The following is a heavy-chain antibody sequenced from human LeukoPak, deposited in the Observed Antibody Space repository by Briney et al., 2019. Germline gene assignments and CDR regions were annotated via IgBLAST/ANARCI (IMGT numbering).Heavy chain of an antibody. CDR1: GFTFGTYA. V-gene: IGHV3-23*01. J-gene: IGHJ4*02. CDR2: ISGSGGTT. CDR3: AKDTVSSGWYRLKPDY. Sequence: PGGSLRLSCAASGFTFGTYAMSWVRQAPGKGLEWVSCISGSGGTTYYADSVKGRFTVSRDNSKNTLFLQMNSLRPEDTAVYYCAKDTVSSGWYRLKPDYWGQGALVTVSS. D-gene: IGHD6-19*01.